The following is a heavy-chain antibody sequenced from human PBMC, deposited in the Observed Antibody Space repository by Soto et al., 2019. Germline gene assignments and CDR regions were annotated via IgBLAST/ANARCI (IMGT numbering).Heavy chain of an antibody. D-gene: IGHD3-9*01. CDR2: IRSDGDLR. Sequence: EVHLLGSGGDLVKPGGSLRLSGEGSGFTFNNFAISLGRQRPRKGLEGVSTIRSDGDLRHYAESVKGRFTISRDNSKSSLFLQMNSLRAEDTALYFCAKVRQRFLDILTGATNFDSWGQGTLVTVSS. CDR3: AKVRQRFLDILTGATNFDS. V-gene: IGHV3-23*01. J-gene: IGHJ4*02. CDR1: GFTFNNFA.